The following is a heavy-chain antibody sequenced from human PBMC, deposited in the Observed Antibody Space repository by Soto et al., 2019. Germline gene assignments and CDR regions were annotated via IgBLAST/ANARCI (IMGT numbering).Heavy chain of an antibody. Sequence: HPGGSLRLSCAASGFTFSSYAMSWVRQAPGKGLEWVSTISTSGGNTYHADSVKGRFTISRDNSKNTLYLQMNSLRAEDTAIYYCAKHTDSHSSSWNDYWGQGTLVTVSS. CDR1: GFTFSSYA. CDR3: AKHTDSHSSSWNDY. J-gene: IGHJ4*02. V-gene: IGHV3-23*01. CDR2: ISTSGGNT. D-gene: IGHD6-13*01.